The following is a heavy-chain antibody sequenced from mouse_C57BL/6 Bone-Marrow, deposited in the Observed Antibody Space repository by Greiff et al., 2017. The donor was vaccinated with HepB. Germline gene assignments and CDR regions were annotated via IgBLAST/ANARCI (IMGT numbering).Heavy chain of an antibody. D-gene: IGHD2-3*01. J-gene: IGHJ3*01. CDR3: ARGRWLLAWFAY. Sequence: QVQLQQPGAELVKPGASVKLSCKASGYTFTSYWMHWVKQRPGQGLEWIGMIHPNSGSTNYNEKFKSKATLTVDKSSSTAYMQLSSLTSEDSAVYYCARGRWLLAWFAYWGQGTLVTVSA. CDR1: GYTFTSYW. V-gene: IGHV1-64*01. CDR2: IHPNSGST.